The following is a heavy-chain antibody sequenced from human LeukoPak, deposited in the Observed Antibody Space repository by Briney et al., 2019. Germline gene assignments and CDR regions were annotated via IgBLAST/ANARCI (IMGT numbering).Heavy chain of an antibody. D-gene: IGHD2-21*02. CDR2: ITLSGST. V-gene: IGHV4-34*01. CDR3: ARGGAHIVVVTATYYYYYYMDV. CDR1: GGSFSGSY. J-gene: IGHJ6*03. Sequence: PSQTLSLTCALDGGSFSGSYWSWIRHPPGKGLEWIGEITLSGSTNTNPSLKSRVTISVDTSKNQFSLKLSSVTAADTAVYYCARGGAHIVVVTATYYYYYYMDVWGKGTTVTVSS.